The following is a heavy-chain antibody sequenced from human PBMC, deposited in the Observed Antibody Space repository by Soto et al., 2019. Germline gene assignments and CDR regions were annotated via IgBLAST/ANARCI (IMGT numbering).Heavy chain of an antibody. CDR3: ARGNYGPDY. V-gene: IGHV3-74*03. Sequence: PGGSLRLSCAASGFTFRTSWMYWVRQPPGKGLVWVSRINDDGSTTTYADSVKGRFTVSRDNAKNTLFMQMDSLRAEDMGVYYCARGNYGPDYWGQGTLVTSPQ. CDR1: GFTFRTSW. D-gene: IGHD3-10*01. CDR2: INDDGSTT. J-gene: IGHJ4*02.